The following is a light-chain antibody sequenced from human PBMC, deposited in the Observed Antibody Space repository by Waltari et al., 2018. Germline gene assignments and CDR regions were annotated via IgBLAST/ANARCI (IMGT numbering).Light chain of an antibody. CDR2: KAS. V-gene: IGKV1-5*03. J-gene: IGKJ1*01. CDR3: QQYNIYWT. Sequence: VGDRVTITCRASQSIDIWLAWYQQKPGKAPKLLIYKASTLERGVPSRFSGSGSGTEFTLTISSLQPDDFATYYCQQYNIYWTFGQGTKVEIK. CDR1: QSIDIW.